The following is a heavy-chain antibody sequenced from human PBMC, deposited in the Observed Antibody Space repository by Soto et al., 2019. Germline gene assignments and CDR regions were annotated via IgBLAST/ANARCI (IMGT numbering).Heavy chain of an antibody. J-gene: IGHJ6*02. CDR3: ARKGGTTVTNYYSYHGMDV. CDR2: IIPIFGTA. CDR1: GGTFSSYA. D-gene: IGHD4-17*01. Sequence: SVKVSCKASGGTFSSYAISWVRQAPGQGLEWMGGIIPIFGTANYAQKFQGRVTITADESTSTAYMELSSLRSEDTAVYYCARKGGTTVTNYYSYHGMDVWGQGXTVTVYS. V-gene: IGHV1-69*13.